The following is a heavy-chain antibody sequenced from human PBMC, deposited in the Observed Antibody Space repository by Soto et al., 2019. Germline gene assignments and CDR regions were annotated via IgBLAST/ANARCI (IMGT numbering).Heavy chain of an antibody. CDR1: GFIFSNYG. Sequence: EVQLLESGGGLVEPGGSLRLSCAASGFIFSNYGMSWVRQAPGKGLEWVSGLSGTGGATHPSDSVRGRFTISRDNSKNSLYLQMNSLRAEDTAVYYCAKCDDYGSGSALDFWGQGTLVTVSS. D-gene: IGHD3-10*01. V-gene: IGHV3-23*01. J-gene: IGHJ4*02. CDR2: LSGTGGAT. CDR3: AKCDDYGSGSALDF.